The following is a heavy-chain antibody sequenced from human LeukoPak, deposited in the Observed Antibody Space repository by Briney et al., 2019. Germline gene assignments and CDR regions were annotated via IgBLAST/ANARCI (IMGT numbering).Heavy chain of an antibody. D-gene: IGHD6-6*01. Sequence: GGSLRLSCAASGFTFSSYSMNWVRQAPGKGLEWVSSISSSSSYIYYADSVKGRFTISRDNARNSLYLQMNSLRAEDTAIYYCARSEHSSSSFDYWGQGTLVTVSS. V-gene: IGHV3-21*01. CDR3: ARSEHSSSSFDY. CDR2: ISSSSSYI. J-gene: IGHJ4*02. CDR1: GFTFSSYS.